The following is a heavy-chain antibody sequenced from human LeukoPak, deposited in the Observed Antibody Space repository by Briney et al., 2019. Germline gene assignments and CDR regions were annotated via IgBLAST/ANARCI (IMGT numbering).Heavy chain of an antibody. D-gene: IGHD2-21*02. Sequence: GGSLRLSCAASGFTFTTYWMSWVRQAPGKGLEWVANINQDGSEKYYVDSVKGRFTISRDNAKNSLYLQMNSLRVEDTAVYYCARESGGVTLDAFDIWGQGTMVTVSS. CDR3: ARESGGVTLDAFDI. CDR2: INQDGSEK. J-gene: IGHJ3*02. V-gene: IGHV3-7*01. CDR1: GFTFTTYW.